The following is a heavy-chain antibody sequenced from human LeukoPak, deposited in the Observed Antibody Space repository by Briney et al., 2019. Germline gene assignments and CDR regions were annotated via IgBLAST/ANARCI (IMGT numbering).Heavy chain of an antibody. Sequence: PGGSLRLSCAASGFTFSSYWMSWVRQTPGKGLEWVANIKQDGSEKYYVDSVKGRFTISRDNAKNSLYLQMNSLRAEDTALYYCAKDGAYVWGSYFLGENWFDPWGQGTLVTVSS. CDR2: IKQDGSEK. D-gene: IGHD3-16*01. CDR3: AKDGAYVWGSYFLGENWFDP. J-gene: IGHJ5*02. CDR1: GFTFSSYW. V-gene: IGHV3-7*03.